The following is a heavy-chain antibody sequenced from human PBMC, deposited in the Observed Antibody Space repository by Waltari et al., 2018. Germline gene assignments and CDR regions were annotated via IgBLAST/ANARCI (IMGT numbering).Heavy chain of an antibody. CDR1: GYTLTELS. CDR3: ATDLTYYYGSGSYFHFDY. Sequence: QVQLVQSGAEVKKPGASVKVSCKVSGYTLTELSMHWVRQAPGKGLEWMGGLDPEEGETIDAQKFQGRVTMTEDTSTDTAYMELSSLRSEDTAVYYCATDLTYYYGSGSYFHFDYWGQGTLVTVSS. CDR2: LDPEEGET. D-gene: IGHD3-10*01. V-gene: IGHV1-24*01. J-gene: IGHJ4*02.